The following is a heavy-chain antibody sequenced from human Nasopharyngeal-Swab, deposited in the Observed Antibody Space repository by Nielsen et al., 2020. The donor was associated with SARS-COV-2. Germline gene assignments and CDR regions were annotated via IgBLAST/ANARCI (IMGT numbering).Heavy chain of an antibody. CDR1: GFSLSNARMG. V-gene: IGHV2-26*01. D-gene: IGHD2-2*01. CDR3: ARISSYCSSTSCYVYYYYYGMDV. CDR2: IFSNDEQ. J-gene: IGHJ6*02. Sequence: SGPTLVKPTEILTLTCTVSGFSLSNARMGVSWIRQPPGKALEWLAHIFSNDEQSYSTSLKSRLTISKDTSKSQVVLTMTNMDPVDTATYYCARISSYCSSTSCYVYYYYYGMDVWGQGTTVTVSS.